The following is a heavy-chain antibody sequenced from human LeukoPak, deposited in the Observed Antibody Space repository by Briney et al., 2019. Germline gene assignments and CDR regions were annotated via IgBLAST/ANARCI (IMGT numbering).Heavy chain of an antibody. CDR1: GYTFTSYD. D-gene: IGHD6-13*01. Sequence: ASVKVSCKASGYTFTSYDINWVRQATGQGLEWMGWMNPNSGNTGYAQKFQGRVTITRNTSISTAYMELSSLRSEDTAVYYCARGKCSSSWYKYYYDETNWFDPWGQGTLVTVSS. CDR2: MNPNSGNT. V-gene: IGHV1-8*03. CDR3: ARGKCSSSWYKYYYDETNWFDP. J-gene: IGHJ5*02.